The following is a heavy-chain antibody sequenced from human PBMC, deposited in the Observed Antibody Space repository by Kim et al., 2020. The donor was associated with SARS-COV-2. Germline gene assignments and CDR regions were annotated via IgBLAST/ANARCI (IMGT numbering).Heavy chain of an antibody. V-gene: IGHV2-5*01. CDR3: AHRRIAVDGPYFDY. J-gene: IGHJ4*02. Sequence: SPSLKGRLTITKDTSKNQVVLTMTNMDPVDTATYYCAHRRIAVDGPYFDYWGQGTLVTVSS. D-gene: IGHD6-19*01.